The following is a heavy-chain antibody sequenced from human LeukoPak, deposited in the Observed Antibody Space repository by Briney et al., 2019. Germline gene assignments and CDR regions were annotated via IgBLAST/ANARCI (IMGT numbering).Heavy chain of an antibody. CDR3: AREGVLRYFDWLLVPHYFDY. V-gene: IGHV4-34*01. Sequence: SETLSLTCAVYGGSFSGYYWSWIRQPPGKGLEWIGEINHSGSTNYNPSLKSRVTISVDTSKNQFSLKLSSATAADTAVYYCAREGVLRYFDWLLVPHYFDYWGQGTLVTVSS. CDR1: GGSFSGYY. J-gene: IGHJ4*02. D-gene: IGHD3-9*01. CDR2: INHSGST.